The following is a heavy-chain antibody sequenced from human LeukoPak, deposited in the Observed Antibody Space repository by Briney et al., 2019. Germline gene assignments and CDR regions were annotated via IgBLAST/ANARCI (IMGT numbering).Heavy chain of an antibody. CDR2: ISYDGSNK. CDR1: GFTFSSYG. Sequence: GGSLRLSCAACGFTFSSYGMPWVRQAPGKGLEWVAVISYDGSNKYYADSVKGRFTISRDNSKNTLYLQMNSLRAEDTAVYYCAKSPKKSPTGTTCWGQGTLVTVSS. J-gene: IGHJ4*02. D-gene: IGHD1-7*01. V-gene: IGHV3-30*18. CDR3: AKSPKKSPTGTTC.